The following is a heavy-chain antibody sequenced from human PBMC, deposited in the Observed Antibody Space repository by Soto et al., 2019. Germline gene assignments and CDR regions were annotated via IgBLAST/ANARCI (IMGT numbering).Heavy chain of an antibody. V-gene: IGHV1-18*01. CDR1: GYGFTTYG. CDR2: ISAHNGNT. D-gene: IGHD1-1*01. CDR3: ARGRYGDY. J-gene: IGHJ4*02. Sequence: QIHLVQSGAEVKKPGASVKVSCKGSGYGFTTYGITWVRQAPGQGLQWMAWISAHNGNTNYAQELQGRVTGTRDTSTSTAYMELRSLRSDDSAVYYCARGRYGDYWGQGALVTVSS.